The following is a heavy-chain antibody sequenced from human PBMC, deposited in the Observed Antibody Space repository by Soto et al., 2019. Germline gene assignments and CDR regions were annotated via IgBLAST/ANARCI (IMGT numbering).Heavy chain of an antibody. Sequence: GGSLRLSCAASGFTFSTYGMHWVRQAPGKGLEWVAIIWYDGSNKYYADSVKGRFTISRDNSNNTVFLQMNSLRVEDTAVYYCARDVDSGVAVDWGQGTLVTVSS. CDR1: GFTFSTYG. CDR2: IWYDGSNK. V-gene: IGHV3-33*01. J-gene: IGHJ4*02. CDR3: ARDVDSGVAVD. D-gene: IGHD2-21*01.